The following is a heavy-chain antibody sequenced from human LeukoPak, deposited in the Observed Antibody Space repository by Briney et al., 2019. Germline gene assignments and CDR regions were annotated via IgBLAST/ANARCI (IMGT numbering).Heavy chain of an antibody. Sequence: PSQTLSLTCALSGDIVSSNSAAWNWIRQSPSRGLEWLGRTYYRSKWYNDYAVSVKSLITINPDTSKNQFSLQLNSVTPEDTAVYYCARSPPRGSGSYFGFGYWGQGTLVTVSS. V-gene: IGHV6-1*01. CDR3: ARSPPRGSGSYFGFGY. CDR1: GDIVSSNSAA. J-gene: IGHJ4*02. CDR2: TYYRSKWYN. D-gene: IGHD1-26*01.